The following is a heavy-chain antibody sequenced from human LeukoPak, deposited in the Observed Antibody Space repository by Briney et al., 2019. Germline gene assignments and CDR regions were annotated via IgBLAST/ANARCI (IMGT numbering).Heavy chain of an antibody. D-gene: IGHD2-15*01. Sequence: PSGTLSLTCAVSGGSISSSNWWSWVRRPPGKGLEWIGQIYHSGSTNYNPSLKSRVTISVDKSKNQFSLKLRSVTAADTAVYYCARPLSLGYCSGGSCYGRGAWFDRWGQGTLVTVSS. CDR2: IYHSGST. J-gene: IGHJ5*02. CDR1: GGSISSSNW. CDR3: ARPLSLGYCSGGSCYGRGAWFDR. V-gene: IGHV4-4*02.